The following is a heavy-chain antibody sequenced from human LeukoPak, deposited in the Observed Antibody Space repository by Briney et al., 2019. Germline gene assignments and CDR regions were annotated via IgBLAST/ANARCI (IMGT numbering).Heavy chain of an antibody. Sequence: PGGSLRLSCAASGFTFSRFWMTWVRRTPGKGLEWLGKIKQDGSEKYYADSVRGRFTISRDNAKNSVYLQMTNLGVEDTAVYFCARGGMWGGNTARDLWGQGTMVLVSS. D-gene: IGHD4-23*01. CDR2: IKQDGSEK. CDR1: GFTFSRFW. V-gene: IGHV3-7*01. CDR3: ARGGMWGGNTARDL. J-gene: IGHJ3*01.